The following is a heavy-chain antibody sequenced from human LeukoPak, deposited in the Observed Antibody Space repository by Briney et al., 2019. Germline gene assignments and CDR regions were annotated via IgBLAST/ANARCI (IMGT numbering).Heavy chain of an antibody. Sequence: SETLSLTCTVSGSSISSYYWSWIRQTPGKGLEWLGCIYYSGSTKYNPSLKSRVTISLDTSKNQFSLKLSSVTAADTAVYYCASDSGSYLDTFDIWGQGTMVTVSS. J-gene: IGHJ3*02. CDR1: GSSISSYY. CDR2: IYYSGST. CDR3: ASDSGSYLDTFDI. V-gene: IGHV4-59*08. D-gene: IGHD1-26*01.